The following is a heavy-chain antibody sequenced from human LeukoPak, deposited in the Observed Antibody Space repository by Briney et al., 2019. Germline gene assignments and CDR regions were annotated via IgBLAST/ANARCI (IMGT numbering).Heavy chain of an antibody. V-gene: IGHV4-59*11. D-gene: IGHD1-26*01. CDR2: IYYSGST. J-gene: IGHJ4*02. Sequence: PSETLSLTCTVSGGSISSHYWSWIRQPPGKGLEWIGYIYYSGSTNYNPSLKSRVTISVDTSKNQFSLKLSSVTAADTAVYYCARGWELLPPDYWGQGTLVTVSP. CDR1: GGSISSHY. CDR3: ARGWELLPPDY.